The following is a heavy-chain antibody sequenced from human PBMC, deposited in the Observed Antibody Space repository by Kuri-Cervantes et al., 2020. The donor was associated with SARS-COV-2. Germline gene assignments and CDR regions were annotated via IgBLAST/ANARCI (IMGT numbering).Heavy chain of an antibody. CDR2: IYYSGST. J-gene: IGHJ4*02. D-gene: IGHD3-10*01. Sequence: SETLSLTCTVSGGSISSSSYYWGWIRQPPGKGLEWIGSIYYSGSTYYNPSLKSRVTISVDTSKNQFSLKLSSVTAADTAVYYCARSRGVQGVVDYWGQGTLVTVSS. V-gene: IGHV4-39*01. CDR3: ARSRGVQGVVDY. CDR1: GGSISSSSYY.